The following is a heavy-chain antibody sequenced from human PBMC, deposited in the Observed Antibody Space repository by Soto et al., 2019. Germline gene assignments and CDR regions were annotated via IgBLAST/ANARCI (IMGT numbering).Heavy chain of an antibody. D-gene: IGHD6-13*01. J-gene: IGHJ4*02. V-gene: IGHV4-30-4*01. CDR1: GGSISSGDYY. CDR3: AGSRSSSWTPWYYFDY. Sequence: QVQLQESGPGLVKPSQTLSLTCTVSGGSISSGDYYWSWIRQPPGKGLEWIGDIYYSGSTYYNPSLKSRVTIAVDTSKNQFSLKLSSVTAADTAVYYCAGSRSSSWTPWYYFDYWGQGTLVTVSS. CDR2: IYYSGST.